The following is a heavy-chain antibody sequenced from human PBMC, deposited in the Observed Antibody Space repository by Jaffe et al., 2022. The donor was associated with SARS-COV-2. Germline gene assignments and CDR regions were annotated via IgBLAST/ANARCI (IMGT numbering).Heavy chain of an antibody. V-gene: IGHV1-18*01. CDR3: AREGMIVGSTTFPDF. D-gene: IGHD1-26*01. J-gene: IGHJ4*02. Sequence: QVQLMQSGGELKKPGASVNVSCKASGYSFITYGISWVRQAPGQGLEFMGWISPYNGYTKYVKKIQGRVTMTTDTSTSTVYMELKNLRSDDTAMYYCAREGMIVGSTTFPDFWGQGTLVTVSS. CDR1: GYSFITYG. CDR2: ISPYNGYT.